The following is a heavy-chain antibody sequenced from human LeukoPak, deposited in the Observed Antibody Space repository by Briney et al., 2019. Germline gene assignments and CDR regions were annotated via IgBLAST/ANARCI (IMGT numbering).Heavy chain of an antibody. Sequence: ASVKVSCKGSGYTFIDYDINWVRQAPGQGLEWMGWVNPKSGKTGHAQKFQGRVTITRDTSINTVYMELSSLISEDTAIYYCARRPALTLAMHFEYWGQGTLVTVSS. CDR1: GYTFIDYD. CDR3: ARRPALTLAMHFEY. V-gene: IGHV1-8*03. CDR2: VNPKSGKT. J-gene: IGHJ4*01. D-gene: IGHD3-3*02.